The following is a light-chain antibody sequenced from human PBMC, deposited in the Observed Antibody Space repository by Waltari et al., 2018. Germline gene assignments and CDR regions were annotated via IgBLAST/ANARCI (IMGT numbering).Light chain of an antibody. CDR2: DAS. Sequence: EIVLTQSPATLSLSPGERATLSCRASQSVRTYLACYQHRPGLAPRLLIYDASNRATDVPARFSGSGSGTDFTLTISSLQPEDFAVYYCQERSNWPGGAFGGGTKVE. CDR1: QSVRTY. J-gene: IGKJ4*01. V-gene: IGKV3-11*01. CDR3: QERSNWPGGA.